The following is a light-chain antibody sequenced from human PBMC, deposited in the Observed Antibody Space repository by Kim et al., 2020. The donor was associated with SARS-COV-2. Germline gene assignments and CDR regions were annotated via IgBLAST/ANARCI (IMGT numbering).Light chain of an antibody. J-gene: IGLJ2*01. V-gene: IGLV3-1*01. CDR3: QAWHISTAV. CDR2: QDS. CDR1: KLGDKY. Sequence: VSPGQTASITCSGDKLGDKYACWYQQKPGQSPVLVIYQDSKRPSGIPERFSGSNSGNTATLTISGTQAMDEADYYCQAWHISTAVFGGGTQLTVL.